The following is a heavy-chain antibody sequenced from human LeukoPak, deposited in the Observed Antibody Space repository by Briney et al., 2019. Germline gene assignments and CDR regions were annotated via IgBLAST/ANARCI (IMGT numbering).Heavy chain of an antibody. CDR3: ARAHYASSNIKVPFDV. CDR1: GYTFTSYY. CDR2: IDPSAGST. D-gene: IGHD3-22*01. J-gene: IGHJ6*04. V-gene: IGHV1-46*01. Sequence: GASVKVSCKASGYTFTSYYMHWVRQAPGQGLEWMGVIDPSAGSTTYAQKFQGRVTVTRDTATSTVYMELSSLRSEDTAVYYCARAHYASSNIKVPFDVWGKGTTVTVYS.